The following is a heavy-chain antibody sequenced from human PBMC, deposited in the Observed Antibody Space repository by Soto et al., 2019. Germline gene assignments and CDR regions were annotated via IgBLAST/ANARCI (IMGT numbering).Heavy chain of an antibody. V-gene: IGHV3-30*18. CDR3: ANDLPVTIITWYYYGMDV. CDR1: GFTFSSYG. J-gene: IGHJ6*01. D-gene: IGHD4-4*01. CDR2: ISYDGSNK. Sequence: GGSLRLSCAASGFTFSSYGMHWVRQAPGKGLEWVAVISYDGSNKYYADSVKGRFTISRDNYKNTLYLQMNSLRDEDTAVYYCANDLPVTIITWYYYGMDVWGQGNTVTV.